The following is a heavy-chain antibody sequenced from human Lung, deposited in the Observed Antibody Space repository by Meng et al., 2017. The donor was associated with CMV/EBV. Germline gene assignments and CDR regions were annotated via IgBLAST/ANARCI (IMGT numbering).Heavy chain of an antibody. D-gene: IGHD6-19*01. V-gene: IGHV4-4*02. CDR2: IYHSGGT. CDR3: ARDPYATGWAG. CDR1: GGSISISTW. Sequence: LWESGPGLVKPSGTPSLTCAVSGGSISISTWWSWVRQPPGKGLEWIGEIYHSGGTNYNPSLRGRVTISLDKSKNQFSLTLRSVTAADTAVYYCARDPYATGWAGWGQGTLVTVSS. J-gene: IGHJ4*02.